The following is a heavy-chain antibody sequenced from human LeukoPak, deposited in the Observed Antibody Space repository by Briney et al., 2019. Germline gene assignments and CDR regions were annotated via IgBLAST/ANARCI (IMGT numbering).Heavy chain of an antibody. Sequence: GGSLRLSCAASGLAFSAYKMHWVRQAPGKGLEWVAVISYDGSNKYYADSVKGRFTISRDNSKNTLYLQMNSLRAEDTAVYYCARDNYGMDVWGQGTTVTVSS. J-gene: IGHJ6*02. CDR3: ARDNYGMDV. V-gene: IGHV3-30-3*01. CDR2: ISYDGSNK. CDR1: GLAFSAYK.